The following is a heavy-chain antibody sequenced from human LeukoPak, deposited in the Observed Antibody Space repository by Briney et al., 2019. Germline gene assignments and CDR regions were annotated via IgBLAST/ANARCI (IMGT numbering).Heavy chain of an antibody. D-gene: IGHD5-18*01. CDR3: ARDYRGYSYGTFDY. V-gene: IGHV4-34*01. Sequence: PSETLSLTCAVYGGSFSGYYWSWIRQPPGRGLEWRGEINHSGSTNYNPSLKSRVTISVDASKNQFSLKLSSVTAAGTAVYYCARDYRGYSYGTFDYWGQGTLVTVSS. CDR1: GGSFSGYY. CDR2: INHSGST. J-gene: IGHJ4*02.